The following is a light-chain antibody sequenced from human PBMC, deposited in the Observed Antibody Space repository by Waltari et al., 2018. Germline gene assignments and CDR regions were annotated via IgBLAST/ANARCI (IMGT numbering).Light chain of an antibody. V-gene: IGKV1-12*01. J-gene: IGKJ5*01. CDR3: QQANSFPLT. Sequence: DIQMTQSPSSVSASVGDRVTITCRASQGINNWLAWYQQKPGKGPKLLIYAASTLQSGVPSRFSGSGSGTDFTLTISSLQPEDFATYYCQQANSFPLTFGQGTRLEIK. CDR1: QGINNW. CDR2: AAS.